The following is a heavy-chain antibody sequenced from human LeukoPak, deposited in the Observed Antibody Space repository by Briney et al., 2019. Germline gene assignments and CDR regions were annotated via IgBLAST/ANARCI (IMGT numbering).Heavy chain of an antibody. CDR2: IHYSGST. V-gene: IGHV4-59*01. CDR3: ARGGRGSGNRDKENWFDP. J-gene: IGHJ5*02. D-gene: IGHD6-25*01. Sequence: SETLSLTCTVSGGSISSDYWSWIRQPPGKGLEWIGYIHYSGSTNYNPSLKSRVTISVDTSKNQFSLKLSSVTAADTAVYYCARGGRGSGNRDKENWFDPWGQGTLVTVSS. CDR1: GGSISSDY.